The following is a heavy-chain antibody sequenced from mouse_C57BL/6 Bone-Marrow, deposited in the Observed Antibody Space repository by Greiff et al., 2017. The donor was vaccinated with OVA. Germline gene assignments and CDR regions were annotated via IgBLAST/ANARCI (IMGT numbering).Heavy chain of an antibody. V-gene: IGHV14-4*01. CDR1: GFNIKDDY. Sequence: EVQLQQSGAELVRPGASVKLSCTASGFNIKDDYMHWVKERPEQGLEWIGWIDTENGDTEYASKFQGKATITADTSSKTVYLHLSSLTSEDTAFYYCTTYRYWGQGTTLTVSS. CDR3: TTYRY. J-gene: IGHJ2*01. CDR2: IDTENGDT.